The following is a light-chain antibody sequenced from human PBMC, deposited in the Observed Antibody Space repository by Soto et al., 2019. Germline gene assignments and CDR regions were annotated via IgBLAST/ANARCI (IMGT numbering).Light chain of an antibody. J-gene: IGKJ4*01. V-gene: IGKV1-12*01. CDR3: QQGSSFPIT. CDR2: AAS. Sequence: DIQMTQSPSSVSASVGDRVTITCRASQRLSSWLSWYQQKPERAPKLLIYAASTLQSGVPSRFSGSGSGTDFTLTISSLQPEDFATYYCQQGSSFPITFGGGTKVEVK. CDR1: QRLSSW.